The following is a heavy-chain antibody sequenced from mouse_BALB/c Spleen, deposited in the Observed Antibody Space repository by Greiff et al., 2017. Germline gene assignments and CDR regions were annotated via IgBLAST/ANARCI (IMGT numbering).Heavy chain of an antibody. D-gene: IGHD2-3*01. CDR1: GYTFTSYW. CDR3: TRSGDGYYPAWFAY. J-gene: IGHJ3*01. Sequence: VQLQQPGAELVRPGASVKLSCKASGYTFTSYWINWVKQRPGQGLEWIGNIYPSDSYTNYNQKFKDKATLTVDKSSSTAYMQLSSPTSEDSAVYYCTRSGDGYYPAWFAYWGQGTLVTVSA. CDR2: IYPSDSYT. V-gene: IGHV1-69*02.